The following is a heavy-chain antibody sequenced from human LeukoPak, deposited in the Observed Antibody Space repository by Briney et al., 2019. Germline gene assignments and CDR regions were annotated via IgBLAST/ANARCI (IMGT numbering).Heavy chain of an antibody. CDR3: ASPDSGYSVSDDIDY. D-gene: IGHD5/OR15-5a*01. CDR2: ISYDGSNK. V-gene: IGHV3-30-3*01. J-gene: IGHJ4*02. CDR1: GFTFSSYA. Sequence: QPGRSLRLSCAASGFTFSSYAMHWVRQAPGKGLEWVAVISYDGSNKYYADSVKGRFTISRDNSKNTLYLQVNSLRAEDTAVYYCASPDSGYSVSDDIDYWGQGTLVTVSS.